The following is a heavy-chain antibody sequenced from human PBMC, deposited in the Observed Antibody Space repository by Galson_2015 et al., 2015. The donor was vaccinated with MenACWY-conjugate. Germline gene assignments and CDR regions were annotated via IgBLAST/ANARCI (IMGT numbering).Heavy chain of an antibody. CDR2: INEDGSRK. CDR1: GFTLSHYW. D-gene: IGHD3-16*01. V-gene: IGHV3-7*03. J-gene: IGHJ4*02. CDR3: ARVVRVRLTVSVPYYFDR. Sequence: LRLSCAASGFTLSHYWMSWVRQAPGKGLEWLANINEDGSRKYHVDSVQGRFTISRDNAQNSLYLQMNSLRSEDTALYYCARVVRVRLTVSVPYYFDRWGQGTLVTVSS.